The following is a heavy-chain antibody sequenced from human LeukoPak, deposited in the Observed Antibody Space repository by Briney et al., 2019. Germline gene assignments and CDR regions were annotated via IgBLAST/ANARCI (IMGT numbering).Heavy chain of an antibody. CDR3: ASQTSAWSVAY. CDR1: GDSIRNTKYY. D-gene: IGHD6-19*01. Sequence: SETLSLTCTVSGDSIRNTKYYWGWIRLPPGKGLEWIASIYYTGGTYYNPSLKSRVTMSVDTSKNHFSLSPVSVTAVDTAVYYCASQTSAWSVAYWGQGTLVTVSS. J-gene: IGHJ4*02. CDR2: IYYTGGT. V-gene: IGHV4-39*02.